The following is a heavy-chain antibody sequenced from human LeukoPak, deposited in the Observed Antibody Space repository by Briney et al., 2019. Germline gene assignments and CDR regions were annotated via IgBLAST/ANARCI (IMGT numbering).Heavy chain of an antibody. CDR1: GFTFSDYA. CDR2: IRYDGSNK. Sequence: GGSLRLSCAASGFTFSDYAMHWVRQAPGKGLEWVAFIRYDGSNKYYADSVKGRFTISRDNSKNTLYLQMNSLRAEDTAVYYCAKEARFTMIVVVHDAFDIWGRGTMVTVSS. J-gene: IGHJ3*02. V-gene: IGHV3-30*02. CDR3: AKEARFTMIVVVHDAFDI. D-gene: IGHD3-22*01.